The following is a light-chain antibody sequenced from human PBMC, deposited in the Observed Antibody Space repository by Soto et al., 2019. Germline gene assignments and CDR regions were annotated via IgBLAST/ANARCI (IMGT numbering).Light chain of an antibody. V-gene: IGKV3-15*01. J-gene: IGKJ4*01. CDR3: QQYSKWPLT. Sequence: IVLTQSPGTLSLSPGERATLSCRASEGVRSDLAWYQQKAGQSPRLLIYGASTRAAGTPARFSGSGSETEFTLTISSLQSEDFAVYYCQQYSKWPLTFGGGTKVDIK. CDR1: EGVRSD. CDR2: GAS.